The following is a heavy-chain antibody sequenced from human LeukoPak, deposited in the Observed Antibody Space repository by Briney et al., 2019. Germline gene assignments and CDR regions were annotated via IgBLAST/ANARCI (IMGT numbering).Heavy chain of an antibody. V-gene: IGHV3-53*01. J-gene: IGHJ4*02. CDR2: IYSGGST. CDR3: ASSTSQYCSGGSCYHGIDY. D-gene: IGHD2-15*01. CDR1: GFTVSSNY. Sequence: GGSLRLSCAASGFTVSSNYMSWVRQAPGKGLEWVSVIYSGGSTYYADSVKGRFTISRDNSKNTLYLQMNSLRAKDTAVYYCASSTSQYCSGGSCYHGIDYWGQGTLVTVSS.